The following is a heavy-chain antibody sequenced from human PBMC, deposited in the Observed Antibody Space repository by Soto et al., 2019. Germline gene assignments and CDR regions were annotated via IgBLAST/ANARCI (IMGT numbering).Heavy chain of an antibody. Sequence: EVQLVESGGGLVQPGRSLRLSWAAFGLPLEDYAWHWVRQAPGKGLEWVPGIGWNSGSIGYADSLKGRFTISRDNAKNSLYLQMNSLRAEDTALYYCAKEHRGRYSYAPVWYFDLWGRGTLVTVSS. J-gene: IGHJ2*01. D-gene: IGHD5-18*01. CDR3: AKEHRGRYSYAPVWYFDL. CDR2: IGWNSGSI. CDR1: GLPLEDYA. V-gene: IGHV3-9*01.